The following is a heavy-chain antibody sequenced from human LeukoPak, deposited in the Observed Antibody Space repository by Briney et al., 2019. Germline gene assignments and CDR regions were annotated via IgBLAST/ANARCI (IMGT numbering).Heavy chain of an antibody. CDR2: ISSDSGAR. V-gene: IGHV3-48*01. Sequence: GGSLRLSCAASGLTFSTYSMNWVRQAPGKGLEWVSYISSDSGARYYADSVEGRFTISRDNAKNSLYLQMNSLRAEDTAVYYCARATQPGFDPWGQGTLVTVSS. J-gene: IGHJ5*02. CDR1: GLTFSTYS. D-gene: IGHD2-15*01. CDR3: ARATQPGFDP.